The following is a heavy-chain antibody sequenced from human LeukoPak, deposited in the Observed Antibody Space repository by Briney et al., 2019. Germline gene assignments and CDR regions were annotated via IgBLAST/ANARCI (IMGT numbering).Heavy chain of an antibody. CDR2: INPSGGST. Sequence: ASVKVSCKASGYSFTTYYIHWVRQAPGQGLEWMGVINPSGGSTSFAQKFQARLTMTRDTSTSTVYMELSGLSSDDTAVYYCAREIVVVPSAMGFDPWGQGTLVTVSS. D-gene: IGHD2-2*01. CDR3: AREIVVVPSAMGFDP. J-gene: IGHJ5*02. V-gene: IGHV1-46*01. CDR1: GYSFTTYY.